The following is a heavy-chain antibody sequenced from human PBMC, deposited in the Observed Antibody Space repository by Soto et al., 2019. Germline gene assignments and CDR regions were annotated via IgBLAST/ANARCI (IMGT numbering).Heavy chain of an antibody. CDR2: ISYDGSNK. J-gene: IGHJ4*02. D-gene: IGHD3-10*01. CDR1: AFTFSSYG. CDR3: AKEGLMVRGLIDY. V-gene: IGHV3-30*18. Sequence: QVQLVESGGGVVQPGRSLRLSCAASAFTFSSYGMHWVRQAPGKGLEWVAVISYDGSNKYYADSVKGRFTISRDNSKNTLYLQMNSLRAEDTAVDYCAKEGLMVRGLIDYWGQGTLVTVSS.